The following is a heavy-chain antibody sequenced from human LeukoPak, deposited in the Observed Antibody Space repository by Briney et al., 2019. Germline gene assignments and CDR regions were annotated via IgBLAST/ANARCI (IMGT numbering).Heavy chain of an antibody. V-gene: IGHV3-23*01. CDR2: FSGSGGST. CDR3: AKSSPPPLRY. Sequence: GGSLRLSCAASGFTFSSYAMSWVRQAPGKGLEWVSAFSGSGGSTYYADSVKGRLTISRENSKNTLYLQINSLRAEDTAVYYCAKSSPPPLRYWGQGTLVTVSS. CDR1: GFTFSSYA. J-gene: IGHJ4*02.